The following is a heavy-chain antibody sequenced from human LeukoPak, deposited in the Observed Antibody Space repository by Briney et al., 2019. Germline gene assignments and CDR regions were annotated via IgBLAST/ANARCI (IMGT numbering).Heavy chain of an antibody. D-gene: IGHD3-3*01. J-gene: IGHJ6*03. CDR1: GYTFTSYG. CDR2: ISAYNGNT. Sequence: GASVKVSCKASGYTFTSYGISWVRQAPGQGLEWMGWISAYNGNTNYAQKLQGRVTMTTDTSTSTAYMELRSLRSDDTAVYYCATTGYDFWSGYHGYYMDVWGKGPTVTVSS. CDR3: ATTGYDFWSGYHGYYMDV. V-gene: IGHV1-18*01.